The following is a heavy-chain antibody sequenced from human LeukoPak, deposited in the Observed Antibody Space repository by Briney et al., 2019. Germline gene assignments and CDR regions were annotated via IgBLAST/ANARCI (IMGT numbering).Heavy chain of an antibody. Sequence: GGSLRLSCAASGFTFSSYSMNWVRQAPGKGLEWVSHIGTSSSTKYYADSVKGRFTISRDNAKNSLYLQMDSLRAEDTAVYYCARGSDSWYYFDYWGQGTLVTVSS. D-gene: IGHD6-13*01. CDR1: GFTFSSYS. J-gene: IGHJ4*02. CDR2: IGTSSSTK. V-gene: IGHV3-48*01. CDR3: ARGSDSWYYFDY.